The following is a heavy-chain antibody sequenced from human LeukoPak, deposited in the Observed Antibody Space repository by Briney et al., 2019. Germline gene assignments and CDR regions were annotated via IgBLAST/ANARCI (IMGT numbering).Heavy chain of an antibody. V-gene: IGHV3-48*02. CDR3: ARDRYSSRWPYYVDY. J-gene: IGHJ4*02. CDR2: ISSSSSTI. CDR1: GFTFSSYS. D-gene: IGHD6-13*01. Sequence: GGSLRLSCAACGFTFSSYSMNWVRQAPGKGLEWVSYISSSSSTIYYADSVKGRFTISRDNAKNSLYLQMNSLRDEDTAVYYCARDRYSSRWPYYVDYWGQGTLVTVSS.